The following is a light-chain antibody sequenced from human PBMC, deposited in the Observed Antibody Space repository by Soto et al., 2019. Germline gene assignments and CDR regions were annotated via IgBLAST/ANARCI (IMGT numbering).Light chain of an antibody. CDR3: SSYTSSSTLGFWVV. CDR2: DVS. V-gene: IGLV2-14*01. J-gene: IGLJ2*01. CDR1: SSDVGGYNY. Sequence: QSALTQPASVSGSPGQSITISCTGTSSDVGGYNYVSWYQQHPGKAPKLMIYDVSNRPSGVSNRFSGSKSGNTASLTISGLQAEDEADYYCSSYTSSSTLGFWVVFGGGTKLTVL.